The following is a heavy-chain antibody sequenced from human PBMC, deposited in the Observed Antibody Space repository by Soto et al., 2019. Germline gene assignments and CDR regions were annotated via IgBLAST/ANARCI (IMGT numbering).Heavy chain of an antibody. V-gene: IGHV4-59*01. CDR1: VGSISFYY. D-gene: IGHD1-26*01. J-gene: IGHJ4*02. Sequence: SETLSLTCTISVGSISFYYWIWIRQPPGQALEWIGYIYDSGSPYYNPSLRSRVIISADTSKNQISLKLTSATAADTAVYYCARGVGSSPPRYWGRGTLVTVSS. CDR3: ARGVGSSPPRY. CDR2: IYDSGSP.